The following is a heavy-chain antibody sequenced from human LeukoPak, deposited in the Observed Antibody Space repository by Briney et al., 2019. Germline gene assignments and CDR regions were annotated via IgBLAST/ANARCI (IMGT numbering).Heavy chain of an antibody. CDR1: GYTFTSYY. J-gene: IGHJ4*02. Sequence: ASVKVSCKASGYTFTSYYMHWVRQAPGQGLEWMGIINPGGGSTSYAQKFQGRVTMTRDTSTSTVYMELSSLRSEDTAVYYCARYGSSGWFDYWGQGTLVTVSS. D-gene: IGHD6-19*01. V-gene: IGHV1-46*01. CDR2: INPGGGST. CDR3: ARYGSSGWFDY.